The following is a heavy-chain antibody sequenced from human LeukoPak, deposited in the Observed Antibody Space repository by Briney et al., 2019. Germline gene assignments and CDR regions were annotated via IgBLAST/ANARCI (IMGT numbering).Heavy chain of an antibody. CDR3: VTYYYGSSAPKRNY. D-gene: IGHD3-22*01. J-gene: IGHJ4*02. Sequence: KPSETLSLTCAFYGGSLSDYFWSWIRQPPGKGLEWIGEISHSGSTTYNPSLRSRVTISGDTSKKQFSLKLSSVTAADTAVYYCVTYYYGSSAPKRNYWGQGILVTVSS. CDR1: GGSLSDYF. CDR2: ISHSGST. V-gene: IGHV4-34*01.